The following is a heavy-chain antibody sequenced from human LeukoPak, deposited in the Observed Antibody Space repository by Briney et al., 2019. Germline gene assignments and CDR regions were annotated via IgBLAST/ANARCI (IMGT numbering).Heavy chain of an antibody. J-gene: IGHJ4*02. CDR3: ARDLDSSSSHY. V-gene: IGHV1-2*02. CDR1: GYTFTGYY. Sequence: ASVTVSFKASGYTFTGYYMHWVRQPPGQGLEWMGWINPNSGGTNYAQKFQGRVTMTRDTSISTAYMELSRLRSDDTAVYYCARDLDSSSSHYWGQGTLVTVSS. CDR2: INPNSGGT. D-gene: IGHD6-6*01.